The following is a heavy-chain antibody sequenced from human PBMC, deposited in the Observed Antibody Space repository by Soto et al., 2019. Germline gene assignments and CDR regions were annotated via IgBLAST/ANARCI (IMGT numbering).Heavy chain of an antibody. CDR3: ASCYDDHYYGMDV. CDR1: GGTFSSYA. D-gene: IGHD5-12*01. V-gene: IGHV1-69*05. J-gene: IGHJ6*02. CDR2: IIPIFGTA. Sequence: QVQLVQSGAEVKKPGSSVKVSCKASGGTFSSYAISWVRQAPGQGLEWMGGIIPIFGTANYAQKFQGRVTXTXDXXTGAGYMGLSSLRSEDTAVYYFASCYDDHYYGMDVWGQGTAVTVSS.